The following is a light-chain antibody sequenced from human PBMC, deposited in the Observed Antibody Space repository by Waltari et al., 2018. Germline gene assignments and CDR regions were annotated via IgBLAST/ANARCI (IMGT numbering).Light chain of an antibody. J-gene: IGLJ7*01. V-gene: IGLV1-51*02. CDR1: RSTIGNNY. CDR3: GTWDSSLSGAV. Sequence: QSVLTQPPSVSAAPGQRVTISCSVGRSTIGNNYVPWYRQFPGTAPKLLIYEDNERPSGVPGRFSGSKSGTSATLDITGLQAGDEADYYCGTWDSSLSGAVFGGGTHLTVL. CDR2: EDN.